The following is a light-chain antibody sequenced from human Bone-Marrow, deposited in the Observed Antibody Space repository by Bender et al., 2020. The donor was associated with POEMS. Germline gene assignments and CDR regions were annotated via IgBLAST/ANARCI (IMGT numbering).Light chain of an antibody. CDR1: SSDVGGHNY. CDR3: CSYAGSRTFVM. CDR2: DVA. V-gene: IGLV2-23*02. Sequence: QSALTQPASVSGSPGQSITISCTGTSSDVGGHNYVSWFQQDPGKAPKLMIYDVANRPSGVSDRFSGSKSGSTASLTISGLQADDEADYYCCSYAGSRTFVMFGGGTKVTIL. J-gene: IGLJ3*02.